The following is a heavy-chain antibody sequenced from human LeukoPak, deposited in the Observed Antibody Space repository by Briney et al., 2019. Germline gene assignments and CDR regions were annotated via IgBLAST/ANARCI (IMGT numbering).Heavy chain of an antibody. V-gene: IGHV3-74*01. CDR3: VSFYETY. CDR1: GFTFSNYA. CDR2: INSDGSWT. Sequence: GGSLRLSCAASGFTFSNYAMSWVRQAPGKGLVWVSHINSDGSWTSYADSVKGRFTISKDNAKNTVYLQMNSLRAEDTAVYYCVSFYETYWGRGTLVTVSS. J-gene: IGHJ4*02. D-gene: IGHD2/OR15-2a*01.